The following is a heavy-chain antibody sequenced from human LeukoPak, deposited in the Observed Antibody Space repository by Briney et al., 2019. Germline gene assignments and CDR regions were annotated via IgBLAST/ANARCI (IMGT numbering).Heavy chain of an antibody. CDR1: GGSISSGSYY. D-gene: IGHD3-22*01. Sequence: SQTLSLTCTVSGGSISSGSYYWSWIRQPAGEGLEWIGRIYTSGSTNYNPSLKSRVTISVDTSKNQFSLKLSSVTAADTAVYYCAREHDRSGYSIGHYFDYWGQGTLVTVSS. V-gene: IGHV4-61*02. CDR3: AREHDRSGYSIGHYFDY. CDR2: IYTSGST. J-gene: IGHJ4*02.